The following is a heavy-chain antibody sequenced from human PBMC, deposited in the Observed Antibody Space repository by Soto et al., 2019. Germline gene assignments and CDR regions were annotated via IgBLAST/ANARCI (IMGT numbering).Heavy chain of an antibody. CDR3: TIGYCSGGSCYYFDY. V-gene: IGHV3-49*03. J-gene: IGHJ4*02. Sequence: PGGSLRLSCAASGFTFGDYAMSWFRQAPGKGLEWVGFIRSKAYGGTTEYAASVKGRFTISRDDSKSIAYLQMNSLKTEDTAVYYCTIGYCSGGSCYYFDYWGQGTLVTVSS. D-gene: IGHD2-15*01. CDR2: IRSKAYGGTT. CDR1: GFTFGDYA.